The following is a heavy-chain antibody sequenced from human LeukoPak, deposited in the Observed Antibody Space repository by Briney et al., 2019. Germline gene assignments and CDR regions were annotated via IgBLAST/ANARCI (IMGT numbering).Heavy chain of an antibody. CDR3: AKDPLGNCGSSSCYYSSMSRGAFDL. J-gene: IGHJ3*01. D-gene: IGHD2-2*01. CDR2: ISGSGGST. Sequence: PGGSLRLSCAASGFTFSSYAMSWVRQAPGKGLEWVSAISGSGGSTYYADSVKGRFTISRDNSKNTLYLQMNSLRAEDTAVYYCAKDPLGNCGSSSCYYSSMSRGAFDLWGQGTMVTVSS. CDR1: GFTFSSYA. V-gene: IGHV3-23*01.